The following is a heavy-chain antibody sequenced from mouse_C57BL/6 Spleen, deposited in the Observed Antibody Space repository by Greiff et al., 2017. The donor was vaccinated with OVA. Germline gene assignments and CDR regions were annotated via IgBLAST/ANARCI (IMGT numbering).Heavy chain of an antibody. V-gene: IGHV5-4*01. CDR3: AKPYYGRPYMYCDV. CDR1: GFTFSSYS. D-gene: IGHD1-1*01. J-gene: IGHJ1*03. Sequence: EVHLVESGGGLVKPGGSLKLSCAASGFTFSSYSMSWVRQTPEKRLEWVATISDGGSYTYYPDNVKGRFTISRDNAKNNLYLQLSQLKSEDTDKYYCAKPYYGRPYMYCDVWGTGTTVTVSS. CDR2: ISDGGSYT.